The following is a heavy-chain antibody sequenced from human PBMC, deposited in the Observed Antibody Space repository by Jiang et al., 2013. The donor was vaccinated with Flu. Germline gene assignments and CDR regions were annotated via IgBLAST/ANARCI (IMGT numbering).Heavy chain of an antibody. J-gene: IGHJ4*02. CDR1: GFTFSSYA. CDR2: ISGSGGST. V-gene: IGHV3-23*01. Sequence: SGFTFSSYAMSWVRQAPGKGLEWVSAISGSGGSTYYADSVKGRFTISRDNSKNTLYLQMNSLRAEDTAVYYCAKELWGSGYYSGLWGQGTLVTVSS. CDR3: AKELWGSGYYSGL. D-gene: IGHD3-22*01.